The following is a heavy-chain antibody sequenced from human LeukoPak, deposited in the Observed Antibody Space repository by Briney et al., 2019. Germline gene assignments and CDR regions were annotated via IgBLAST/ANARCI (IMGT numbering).Heavy chain of an antibody. CDR1: GGSISSYY. CDR2: IYYSGNT. CDR3: ARVKQGYYYYMDV. J-gene: IGHJ6*03. Sequence: SETLSLTCTVSGGSISSYYWSWIRRPPGKGLEWIGYIYYSGNTNYNPSLMSRVTISVDTSKNQFSLKLSSVTAADTAVYYCARVKQGYYYYMDVWGKGTTVTVSS. V-gene: IGHV4-59*01.